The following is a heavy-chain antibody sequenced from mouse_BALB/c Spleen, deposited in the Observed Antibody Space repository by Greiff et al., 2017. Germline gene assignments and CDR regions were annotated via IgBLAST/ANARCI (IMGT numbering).Heavy chain of an antibody. J-gene: IGHJ2*01. V-gene: IGHV5-6-4*01. CDR3: TRGGWDYFDY. Sequence: EVQLVESGGGLVKPGGSLKLSCAASGFTFSSYTMSWVRQTPEKRLEWVATISSGGSYTYYPDSVKGRFTISRDNAKNTLYLQMSSLKSEDTAMYYCTRGGWDYFDYWGQGTTLTVSS. CDR1: GFTFSSYT. D-gene: IGHD1-1*02. CDR2: ISSGGSYT.